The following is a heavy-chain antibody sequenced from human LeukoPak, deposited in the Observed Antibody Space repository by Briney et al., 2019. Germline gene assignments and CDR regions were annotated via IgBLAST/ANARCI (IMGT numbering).Heavy chain of an antibody. V-gene: IGHV1-2*06. CDR2: INPNSGGT. J-gene: IGHJ4*02. Sequence: RASVKVSCTASGYTFTGYYMHWVRRAPGQGLEWMGRINPNSGGTNYAQKFQGRVTMTRDTSISTAYMELSRLRSDDTAVYYCASIAVAGTIDYWGQGTLVTVSS. CDR3: ASIAVAGTIDY. CDR1: GYTFTGYY. D-gene: IGHD6-19*01.